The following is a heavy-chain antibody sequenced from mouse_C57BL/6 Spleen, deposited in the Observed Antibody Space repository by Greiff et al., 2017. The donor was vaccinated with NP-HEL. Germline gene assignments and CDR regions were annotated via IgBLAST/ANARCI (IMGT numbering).Heavy chain of an antibody. J-gene: IGHJ4*01. V-gene: IGHV1-50*01. CDR2: IDPSDSYT. D-gene: IGHD6-5*01. CDR3: ARGGGLSAMDY. Sequence: QVQLKQPGAELVKPGASVKLSCKASGYTFTSYWMQWVKQRPGQGLEWIGEIDPSDSYTNYNQKFKGKATLTVDTSSSTAYMQLSSRTSEDSAVYYCARGGGLSAMDYWGQGTSVTVSS. CDR1: GYTFTSYW.